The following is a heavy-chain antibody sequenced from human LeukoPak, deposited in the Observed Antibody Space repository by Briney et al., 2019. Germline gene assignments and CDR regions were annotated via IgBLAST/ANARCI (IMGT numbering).Heavy chain of an antibody. D-gene: IGHD1-26*01. J-gene: IGHJ4*02. CDR1: GYTFTSYY. V-gene: IGHV1-46*01. CDR3: ARPKARIVGATTPFDY. CDR2: INPSGGST. Sequence: ASVKVSCKASGYTFTSYYMHWVRQAPGQGLEWMGIINPSGGSTSYAQKFQGRVTITADESTSTAYMELSSLRSEDTAVYYCARPKARIVGATTPFDYWGQGTLVTVSS.